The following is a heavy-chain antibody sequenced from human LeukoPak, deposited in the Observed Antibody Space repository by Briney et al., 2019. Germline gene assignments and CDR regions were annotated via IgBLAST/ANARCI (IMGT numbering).Heavy chain of an antibody. D-gene: IGHD3-3*01. J-gene: IGHJ4*02. CDR1: GGSISSYY. Sequence: SETLSLTCTVSGGSISSYYWSWIRQPPGKGLEWIGYIYYSGSTNYNPSLKSRVTISVDTSKNQFSLKLSSVTAADTAVYYCARLWYYDFWSGYYFDYWGQGTLGTVSS. V-gene: IGHV4-59*01. CDR2: IYYSGST. CDR3: ARLWYYDFWSGYYFDY.